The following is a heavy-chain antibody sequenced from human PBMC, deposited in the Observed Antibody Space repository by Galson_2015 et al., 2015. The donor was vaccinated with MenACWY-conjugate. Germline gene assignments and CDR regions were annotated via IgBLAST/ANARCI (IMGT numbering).Heavy chain of an antibody. CDR3: AKEKLEYYSHGFHRFDI. V-gene: IGHV3-30*18. CDR1: GFAFSRFG. CDR2: MSYSESVE. J-gene: IGHJ3*02. D-gene: IGHD2/OR15-2a*01. Sequence: SLRLSCAASGFAFSRFGMHWVRQAPGKGLEWVALMSYSESVEFYGDSVRGRFTISRDNSMNTLYLQMNSLRAEDTAIYYCAKEKLEYYSHGFHRFDIWGQGTMVTVSS.